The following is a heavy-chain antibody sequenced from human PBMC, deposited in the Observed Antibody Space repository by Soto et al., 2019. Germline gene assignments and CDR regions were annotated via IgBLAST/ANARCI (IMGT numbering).Heavy chain of an antibody. V-gene: IGHV4-31*03. D-gene: IGHD6-19*01. J-gene: IGHJ4*02. CDR3: ARWPNRSGWSIFDY. Sequence: PSETLSLTCTVSGGSISSGGYYWSWIRQHPGKGLEWIGYIYYSGSTYYNPSLKSRVTISVDTSKNQFSLKLSSVTAADTAVYYCARWPNRSGWSIFDYWGQGTLVTVSS. CDR2: IYYSGST. CDR1: GGSISSGGYY.